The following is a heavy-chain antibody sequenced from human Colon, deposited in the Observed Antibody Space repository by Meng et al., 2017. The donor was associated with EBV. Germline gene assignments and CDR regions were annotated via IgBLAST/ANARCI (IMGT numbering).Heavy chain of an antibody. V-gene: IGHV2-5*02. CDR3: ALFTRSWFDP. J-gene: IGHJ5*02. CDR1: GFSLSTSEVG. Sequence: QITLKESGPTLVKPTQTLTLTCTFSGFSLSTSEVGVGWIRQPPGKALEWLAVIYWDDDKSYSPSLKSRLTITKDTSKNQVVLTLTNMDPVDTATYYCALFTRSWFDPWGQGTLVTVSS. D-gene: IGHD2-2*01. CDR2: IYWDDDK.